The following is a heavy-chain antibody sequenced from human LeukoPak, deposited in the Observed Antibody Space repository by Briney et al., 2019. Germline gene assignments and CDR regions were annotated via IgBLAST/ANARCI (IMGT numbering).Heavy chain of an antibody. J-gene: IGHJ5*02. Sequence: SETLSLTCTVSGGSISSYYWSWIRQPAGKGLEWIGRIYTSGSTNYNPSLKSRVTMSVDTSKNQFSLKLSSVTAADTAVYYSARFHRAAAAPSWFDPWGQGTLVTVSS. CDR2: IYTSGST. D-gene: IGHD6-13*01. V-gene: IGHV4-4*07. CDR1: GGSISSYY. CDR3: ARFHRAAAAPSWFDP.